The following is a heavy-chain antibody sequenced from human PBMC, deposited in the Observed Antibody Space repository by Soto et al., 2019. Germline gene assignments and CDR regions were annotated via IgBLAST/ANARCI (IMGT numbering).Heavy chain of an antibody. CDR3: ASSYSSGWYNY. V-gene: IGHV3-23*01. J-gene: IGHJ4*02. D-gene: IGHD6-19*01. CDR2: ISGSGGST. Sequence: EVQLLESGGGLVQPGGSLRLSCAASRFTFSRNVMTWVRQAPGKGLEWVSTISGSGGSTYYVDSVKGRFTISRDNSKSTLYLQMNNLRDEDTALYFCASSYSSGWYNYWGQGTLVTVS. CDR1: RFTFSRNV.